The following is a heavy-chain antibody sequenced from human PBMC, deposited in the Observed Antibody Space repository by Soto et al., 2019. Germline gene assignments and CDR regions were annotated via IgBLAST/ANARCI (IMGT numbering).Heavy chain of an antibody. CDR3: ASITTAYCSGGSCYAEYFQH. J-gene: IGHJ1*01. CDR2: IKQDGSEK. D-gene: IGHD2-15*01. V-gene: IGHV3-7*05. CDR1: GFTFSSYW. Sequence: GGSLRLSCAASGFTFSSYWMSWVRQAPGKGLEWVANIKQDGSEKYYVDSVKGRFTISRDNAKNSLYLQMNSLRAEDTAVYYCASITTAYCSGGSCYAEYFQHWGQGTLVTVSS.